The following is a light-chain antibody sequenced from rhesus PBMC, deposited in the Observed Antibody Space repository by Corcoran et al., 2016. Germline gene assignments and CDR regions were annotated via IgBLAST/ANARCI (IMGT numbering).Light chain of an antibody. CDR2: KAS. Sequence: DIQLTQSPSSLSSSVGDRVTITCRASQGISNWLAWYQQKPGKAPKLLIDKASTLQSGVPSRFSGSGYGTEFTLTISSLQPEDFATYCCQQHNSTPYSFGQGTKVEIK. V-gene: IGKV1-21*01. J-gene: IGKJ2*01. CDR3: QQHNSTPYS. CDR1: QGISNW.